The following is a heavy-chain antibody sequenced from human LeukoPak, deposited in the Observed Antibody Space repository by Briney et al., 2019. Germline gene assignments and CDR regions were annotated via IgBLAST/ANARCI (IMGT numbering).Heavy chain of an antibody. Sequence: PGGSLRLSCAASGFTFSSYSMNWVRQAPGKGLEWLSYISSTSGTIYCADSVKGRFTISRDNAKNSLFLQMNSLRDEDTAVYYRALTFHGEWLFRKSFDYWGQGTLVTVSS. CDR3: ALTFHGEWLFRKSFDY. V-gene: IGHV3-48*02. CDR1: GFTFSSYS. CDR2: ISSTSGTI. J-gene: IGHJ4*02. D-gene: IGHD6-19*01.